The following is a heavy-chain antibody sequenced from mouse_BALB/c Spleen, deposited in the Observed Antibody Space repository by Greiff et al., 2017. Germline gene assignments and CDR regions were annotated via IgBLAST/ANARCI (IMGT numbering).Heavy chain of an antibody. CDR1: GFSLTGYG. J-gene: IGHJ4*01. V-gene: IGHV2-6-7*01. Sequence: VKLVESGPGLVAPSQSLSITCTVSGFSLTGYGVNWVRQPPGQGLAWLGMIWGDGSTDYNSALKSRLSISKDNSKSQVFLKMNSLQTDDTARYYCAREYGYDVDAMDDWGQGTTVTVAA. CDR2: IWGDGST. D-gene: IGHD2-2*01. CDR3: AREYGYDVDAMDD.